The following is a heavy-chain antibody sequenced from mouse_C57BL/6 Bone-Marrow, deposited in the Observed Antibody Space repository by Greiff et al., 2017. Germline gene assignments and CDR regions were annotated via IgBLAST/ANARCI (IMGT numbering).Heavy chain of an antibody. J-gene: IGHJ1*03. CDR2: IDPEDGDT. CDR1: GFNIKDYY. Sequence: EVPLQQSGAELVRPGASVKLSCTASGFNIKDYYMHWVKQRPEQGLEWIRRIDPEDGDTEYAPKFQGKATMTADTSSNTAYLQRISLPSEDTAVYSCTTNCGSNDWDFDVWGTGTTVTVSS. D-gene: IGHD1-1*01. CDR3: TTNCGSNDWDFDV. V-gene: IGHV14-1*01.